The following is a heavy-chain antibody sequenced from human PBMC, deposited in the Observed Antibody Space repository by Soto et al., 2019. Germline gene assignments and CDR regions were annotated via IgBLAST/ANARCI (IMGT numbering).Heavy chain of an antibody. V-gene: IGHV4-4*07. D-gene: IGHD2-15*01. CDR2: LYNDERT. J-gene: IGHJ4*02. Sequence: SETLSLTCTVSGDSVSSHYWSWIRQPAGKGLEWLGRLYNDERTNYNPSLKSRVTMSMGTSKNQFSLKLTSVTAADSAVYFCEREPLAYSYFDVWGQGTSVTVSS. CDR1: GDSVSSHY. CDR3: EREPLAYSYFDV.